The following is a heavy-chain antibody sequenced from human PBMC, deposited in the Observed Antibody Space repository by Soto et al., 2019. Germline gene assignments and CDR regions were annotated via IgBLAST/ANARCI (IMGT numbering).Heavy chain of an antibody. Sequence: QVQLEQSGAEVKKPGSSVKVSCKVSGGTFSSYAISWVRQAPGQGLEWMGGIIPMFGTANYAQKFHGRVTIIADESTSTVYMELSSLRSEDTAVYFCARFARSSGYVDFWGQGTLVTVSS. CDR1: GGTFSSYA. D-gene: IGHD6-19*01. J-gene: IGHJ4*02. CDR2: IIPMFGTA. V-gene: IGHV1-69*01. CDR3: ARFARSSGYVDF.